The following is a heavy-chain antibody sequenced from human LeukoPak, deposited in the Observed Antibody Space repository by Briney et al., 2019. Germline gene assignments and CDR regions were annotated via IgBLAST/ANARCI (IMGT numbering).Heavy chain of an antibody. CDR2: ISSSGSTI. CDR1: GFTFSSYE. Sequence: GGSLRLSXAASGFTFSSYEMNWVRQAPGKGLEWVSYISSSGSTIYYADSVKGRFTISRDNANNFLYLQMNSLRAEDTAVYYCATETNGRHYDYWGQGTLLTVSS. J-gene: IGHJ4*02. CDR3: ATETNGRHYDY. D-gene: IGHD1-14*01. V-gene: IGHV3-48*03.